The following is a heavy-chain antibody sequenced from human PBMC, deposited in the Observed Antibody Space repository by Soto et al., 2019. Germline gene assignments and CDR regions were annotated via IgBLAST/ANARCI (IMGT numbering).Heavy chain of an antibody. Sequence: ASVKVSCKASGYTFTSYGISWVRQAPGQGLEWMGWISAYNGNTNYVQKLQGRVTMTTDTSTSTAYMELRSLRSDDTAVYYCARAEHQGDYFDYWGQGTLVTVSS. CDR3: ARAEHQGDYFDY. D-gene: IGHD1-26*01. CDR2: ISAYNGNT. CDR1: GYTFTSYG. J-gene: IGHJ4*02. V-gene: IGHV1-18*01.